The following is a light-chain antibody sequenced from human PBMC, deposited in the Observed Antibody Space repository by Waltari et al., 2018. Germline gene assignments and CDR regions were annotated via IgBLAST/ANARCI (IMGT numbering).Light chain of an antibody. CDR2: DVS. V-gene: IGLV2-14*01. Sequence: QSALTQPASVSGSPGQSVTLFCTGTSNDVGGYNSVSWYQEHPGQAPRGIIYDVSDRPSGVSGRFSGSRSGNTASLTISGLQAEDEADYYCSSQSSNNVVLFGGGTKLTVL. CDR3: SSQSSNNVVL. CDR1: SNDVGGYNS. J-gene: IGLJ2*01.